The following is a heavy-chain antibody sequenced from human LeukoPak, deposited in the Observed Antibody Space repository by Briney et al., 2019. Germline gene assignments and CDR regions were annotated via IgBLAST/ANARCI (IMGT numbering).Heavy chain of an antibody. V-gene: IGHV4-34*01. Sequence: SETLSLTCAVYGGSFSGYYWSWIRQPPGKGLEWMGEINHSGSTYYNPSLKSRVTISVDTSKNQFSLKLSSVTAADTAVYYCARLGYSGTYYERDFDIWGQGTMVTVSS. D-gene: IGHD1-26*01. CDR1: GGSFSGYY. J-gene: IGHJ3*02. CDR2: INHSGST. CDR3: ARLGYSGTYYERDFDI.